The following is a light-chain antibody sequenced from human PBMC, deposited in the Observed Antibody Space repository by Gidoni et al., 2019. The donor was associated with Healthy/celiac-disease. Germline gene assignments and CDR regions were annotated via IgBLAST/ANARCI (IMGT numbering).Light chain of an antibody. V-gene: IGKV1-5*03. CDR3: QQYNSYSRT. CDR1: QSLSSW. J-gene: IGKJ1*01. Sequence: DIQMAPSPSTLSASVGDRVTITCRASQSLSSWLAWYQQKPGKAPKLLIHKASSLESGVPSRFSGSGSGTEFTLTISSLQPDDFATYYCQQYNSYSRTFGQGTKVEIK. CDR2: KAS.